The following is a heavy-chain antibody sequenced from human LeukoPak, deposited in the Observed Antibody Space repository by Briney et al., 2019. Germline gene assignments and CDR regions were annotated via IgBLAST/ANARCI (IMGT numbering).Heavy chain of an antibody. CDR3: ASKLTSGY. V-gene: IGHV3-66*01. CDR2: IYSGGTT. CDR1: GFTLTSNY. J-gene: IGHJ4*02. D-gene: IGHD4-17*01. Sequence: GGSLRLSCVVSGFTLTSNYMSWVRQAPGKGLEWVSVIYSGGTTNYADSVKGRFTVYRDNPKNTLYLQMNSLRAEDTAVYYCASKLTSGYWGQGTLVTVSS.